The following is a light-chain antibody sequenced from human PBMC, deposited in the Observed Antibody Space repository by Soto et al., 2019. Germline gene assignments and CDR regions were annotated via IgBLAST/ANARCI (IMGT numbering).Light chain of an antibody. V-gene: IGLV1-44*01. J-gene: IGLJ2*01. CDR2: SNN. Sequence: QSVLTQPPSASGTPGQRVTISCSGSSSNIGSKTVNWYQQLPGTTPKLLIYSNNQRPSGGPDRFSGSKSGTSASLAISGLQSEDEADYYWAAWDDSLNGVVFGGGTKLTVL. CDR3: AAWDDSLNGVV. CDR1: SSNIGSKT.